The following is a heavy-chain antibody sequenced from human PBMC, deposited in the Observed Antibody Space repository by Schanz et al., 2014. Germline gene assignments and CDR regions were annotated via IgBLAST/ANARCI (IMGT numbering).Heavy chain of an antibody. J-gene: IGHJ4*02. Sequence: QVQLVESGGGVVQPGRSLRLSCAASGFTFSSYGMHWVRQAPGKGLEWVAVIWYDGSNKYYADSVKGRFTISRDNSKNTLFLQMNSLRAEDTAVYYCARDHTTESYYSAGPPIDYWGQGPLLAVSP. D-gene: IGHD1-26*01. CDR3: ARDHTTESYYSAGPPIDY. CDR2: IWYDGSNK. CDR1: GFTFSSYG. V-gene: IGHV3-33*01.